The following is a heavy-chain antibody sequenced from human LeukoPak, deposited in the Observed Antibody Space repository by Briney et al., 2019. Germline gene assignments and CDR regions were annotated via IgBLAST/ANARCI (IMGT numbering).Heavy chain of an antibody. V-gene: IGHV3-20*04. CDR3: AKDIEGLSGYVGGFDI. CDR1: GFTFVDYG. D-gene: IGHD5-12*01. CDR2: ISWNGGIT. J-gene: IGHJ3*02. Sequence: GGSLRLSCAASGFTFVDYGMSWVRQAPGKGLEWVSGISWNGGITGYSDSVKGRFTISRDNAKNSLYLQMNSLRAEDMALYYCAKDIEGLSGYVGGFDIWGQGTMVTVSS.